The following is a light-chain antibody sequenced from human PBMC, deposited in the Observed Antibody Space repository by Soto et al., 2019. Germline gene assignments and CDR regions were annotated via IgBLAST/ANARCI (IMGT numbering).Light chain of an antibody. V-gene: IGKV1-5*03. CDR2: KAS. CDR1: QNIDNW. CDR3: QQYNTYSRT. J-gene: IGKJ1*01. Sequence: DIQMTQSPSALSASVGDRITITCRASQNIDNWLAWYQQKPGKGPKLLIYKASTLEGGVPSRFSGSGFGTEFTLTISSLQPDDFATYYCQQYNTYSRTFGQGTKVEI.